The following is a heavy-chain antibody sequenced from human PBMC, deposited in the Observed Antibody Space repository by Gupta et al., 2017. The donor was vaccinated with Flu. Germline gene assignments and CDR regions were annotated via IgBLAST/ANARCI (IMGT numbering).Heavy chain of an antibody. CDR2: GTVGDT. V-gene: IGHV3-13*01. Sequence: GTVGDTDYRDSVKGRFTISREDSKNSVYLQMNSLTAGDTAVYYCARQSKQWRGGSDYYYAMDVWGQGTMVTVSS. J-gene: IGHJ6*02. D-gene: IGHD6-19*01. CDR3: ARQSKQWRGGSDYYYAMDV.